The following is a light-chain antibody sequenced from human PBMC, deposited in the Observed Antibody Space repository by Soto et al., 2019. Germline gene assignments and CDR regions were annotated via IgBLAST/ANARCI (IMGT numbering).Light chain of an antibody. J-gene: IGKJ1*01. CDR3: QQYNNWPPWT. V-gene: IGKV3-15*01. CDR2: GAS. Sequence: EIVMTQSPATLSVSPGETVTLSCRASQTIRTNLAWYQHKPGQSPRLLIYGASKRATGFPARFSGSGSGTEFTLSISSLQSEDFAVYYCQQYNNWPPWTFGQGTKVDIK. CDR1: QTIRTN.